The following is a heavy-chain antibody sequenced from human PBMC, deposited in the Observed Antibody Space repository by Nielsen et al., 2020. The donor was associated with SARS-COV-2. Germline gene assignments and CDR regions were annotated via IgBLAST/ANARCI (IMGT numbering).Heavy chain of an antibody. J-gene: IGHJ6*03. D-gene: IGHD2-2*01. CDR1: GYSFTSYW. Sequence: GGSLRLSCKGSGYSFTSYWIGWVRQMPGKGLEWMGIIYPGDSDTRYSPSFQGQVTISADKSISTAYLQWSSLKASDTAMYYCARSRGVVPEEGYYYYMDVWGKGTTVTVSS. CDR2: IYPGDSDT. V-gene: IGHV5-51*01. CDR3: ARSRGVVPEEGYYYYMDV.